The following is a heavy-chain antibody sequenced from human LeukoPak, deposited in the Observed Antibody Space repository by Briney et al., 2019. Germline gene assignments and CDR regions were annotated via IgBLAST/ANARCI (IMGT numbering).Heavy chain of an antibody. J-gene: IGHJ3*02. Sequence: GASVKVSCKASGGTFSSYAISWVRQAPGQGLEWMGGISPIFGTANYAQKFQGRVTITADKSTSTAYMELSSLRSEDTAVYYCAAYYDFWSGYHKNAFDIWGQGTMVTVSS. D-gene: IGHD3-3*01. CDR3: AAYYDFWSGYHKNAFDI. CDR2: ISPIFGTA. CDR1: GGTFSSYA. V-gene: IGHV1-69*06.